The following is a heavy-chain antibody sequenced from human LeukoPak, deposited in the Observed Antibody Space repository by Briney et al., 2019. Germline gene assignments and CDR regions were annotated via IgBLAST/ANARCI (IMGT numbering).Heavy chain of an antibody. D-gene: IGHD2-21*01. CDR2: IYTIGST. J-gene: IGHJ3*02. CDR1: GGSISSYY. CDR3: GREKHIVVGDDAFDI. V-gene: IGHV4-4*07. Sequence: PSQTLSPTRPVSGGSISSYYWRWIRQPAGQGLGWIGRIYTIGSTNYNPSLKSRVTMSVDTSKTQSSLKLRSVTAAHPASYYCGREKHIVVGDDAFDIWGQRTMGTVSS.